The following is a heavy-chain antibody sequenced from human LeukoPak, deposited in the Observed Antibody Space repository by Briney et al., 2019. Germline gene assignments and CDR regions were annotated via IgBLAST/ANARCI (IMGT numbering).Heavy chain of an antibody. CDR2: INHSGST. J-gene: IGHJ6*03. CDR3: ARELVSHHYYYYYMDV. D-gene: IGHD1-7*01. V-gene: IGHV4-34*01. CDR1: GGSFSGYY. Sequence: SETLSLTCAVYGGSFSGYYWSWIRQPPGKGLEWIGEINHSGSTNYNPSLKSRVTISVDTSKNQFSLKLSSVTAADTAVYYCARELVSHHYYYYYMDVWGKGTTVTVSS.